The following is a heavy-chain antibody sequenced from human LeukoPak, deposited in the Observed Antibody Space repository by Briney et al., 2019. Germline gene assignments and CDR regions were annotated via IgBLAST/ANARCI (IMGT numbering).Heavy chain of an antibody. D-gene: IGHD7-27*01. CDR3: ATRWVLTGEPC. CDR2: IHHSGST. Sequence: SETLSLTCAVSGDSISSYEWYTWVRQPPGQGLEWIGEIHHSGSTNYNVSLKSRVTISLDKSKNQFSLDLTSVTAADTAVYYCATRWVLTGEPCWGQGTLVTVSS. J-gene: IGHJ4*02. V-gene: IGHV4-4*02. CDR1: GDSISSYEW.